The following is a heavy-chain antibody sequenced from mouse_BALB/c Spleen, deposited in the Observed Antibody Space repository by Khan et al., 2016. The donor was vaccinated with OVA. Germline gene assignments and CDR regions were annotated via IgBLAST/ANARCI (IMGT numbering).Heavy chain of an antibody. CDR3: ARDSNFDY. CDR2: ISSGSSTI. Sequence: EVQLLETGGGLVQPGGSRKLSCAASGFTFSRFGMHWVRQAPEKGLEWVAYISSGSSTIYYADTVKGRFTISRDNPKNTLCLQMTSLRSEDTAMYYCARDSNFDYWGQGTTLTVSS. V-gene: IGHV5-17*02. J-gene: IGHJ2*01. CDR1: GFTFSRFG.